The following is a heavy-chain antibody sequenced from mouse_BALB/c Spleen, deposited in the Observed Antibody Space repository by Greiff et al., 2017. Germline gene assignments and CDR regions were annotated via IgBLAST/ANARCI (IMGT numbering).Heavy chain of an antibody. V-gene: IGHV5-6*01. J-gene: IGHJ1*01. Sequence: EVHLVESGGDLVKPGGSLKLSCAASGFTFSSYGMSWVRQTPDKRLEWVATISSGGSYTYYPDSVKGRFTISRDNAKNTLYLQMSSLKSEDTAMYYCARAGSQVTHWYFDVWGAGTTVTVSS. CDR3: ARAGSQVTHWYFDV. D-gene: IGHD1-1*01. CDR2: ISSGGSYT. CDR1: GFTFSSYG.